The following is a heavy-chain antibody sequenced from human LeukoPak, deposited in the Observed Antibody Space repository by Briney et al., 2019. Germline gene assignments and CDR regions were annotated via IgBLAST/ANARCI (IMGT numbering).Heavy chain of an antibody. CDR3: ASYSGSYHSFDY. CDR1: GGTFNTSP. J-gene: IGHJ4*02. CDR2: TNPSGGST. D-gene: IGHD1-26*01. Sequence: ASVKVSCKASGGTFNTSPIHWVRQAPGQGLEWMGITNPSGGSTSYAQKFQGRVTMTRDTSTSTVYMELSSLRSEDTAVYYCASYSGSYHSFDYWGQGTLVTVSS. V-gene: IGHV1-46*02.